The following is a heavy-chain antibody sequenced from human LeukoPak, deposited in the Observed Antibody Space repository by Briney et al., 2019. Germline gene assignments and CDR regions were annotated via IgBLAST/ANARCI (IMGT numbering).Heavy chain of an antibody. CDR2: IYYSGDT. V-gene: IGHV4-39*01. Sequence: PSETLSRTCTVSTGSISSSSSYWGWFRHPPGKGLEWIGGIYYSGDTYYTPSLKSRVTISLDTSNNQFSLRLSSVTAADTAVYYCAKLRSRLGYSSSWYGDWYFDLWGRGTLVTVSS. J-gene: IGHJ2*01. D-gene: IGHD6-13*01. CDR1: TGSISSSSSY. CDR3: AKLRSRLGYSSSWYGDWYFDL.